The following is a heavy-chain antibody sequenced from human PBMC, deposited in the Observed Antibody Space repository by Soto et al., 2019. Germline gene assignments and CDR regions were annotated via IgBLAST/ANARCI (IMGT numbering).Heavy chain of an antibody. CDR3: ARQIRGPIPHFGWLSPVAS. CDR2: INHSGST. Sequence: SETLSLTCAVYGGSFSGYYWSWIRQPPGKGLEWIGEINHSGSTNYNPSLKSRVTISLDTSKNQFSLKLTSVTATDAAVYFCARQIRGPIPHFGWLSPVASWGQGTLVTVSS. CDR1: GGSFSGYY. J-gene: IGHJ5*02. D-gene: IGHD3-9*01. V-gene: IGHV4-34*01.